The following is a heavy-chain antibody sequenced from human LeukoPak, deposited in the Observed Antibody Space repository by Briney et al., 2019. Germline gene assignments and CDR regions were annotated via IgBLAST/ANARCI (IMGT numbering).Heavy chain of an antibody. CDR1: GVTLSDAW. D-gene: IGHD2-2*01. CDR3: ARDLYCSSTSCSAGGY. CDR2: INRKVDAGTI. Sequence: GGSLRLSCAASGVTLSDAWMNWVRQAPGKGLEWVGRINRKVDAGTIDYADSVKGRFTISRDNSKNTLYLQMNSLRAEDTAVYYCARDLYCSSTSCSAGGYWGQGTLVTVSS. V-gene: IGHV3-15*07. J-gene: IGHJ4*02.